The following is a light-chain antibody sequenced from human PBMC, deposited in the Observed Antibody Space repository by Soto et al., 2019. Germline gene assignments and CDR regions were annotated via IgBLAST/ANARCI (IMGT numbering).Light chain of an antibody. CDR2: DAS. CDR1: QGISGW. J-gene: IGKJ1*01. V-gene: IGKV1-5*01. CDR3: QQYDSFSVWT. Sequence: DIQMTQSPSTLSASAGDRVTITCRASQGISGWLAWYQQKAGKAPRLLIFDASSLMSGAPSRFSGSGYGTEFTLTINRLQPDDSATYYCQQYDSFSVWTFGQGTKVDIK.